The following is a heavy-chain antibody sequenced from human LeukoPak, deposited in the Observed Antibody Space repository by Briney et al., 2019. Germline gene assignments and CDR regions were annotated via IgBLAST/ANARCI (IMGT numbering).Heavy chain of an antibody. Sequence: GRSLRLSCAASGFTFDDYAMHWVRQAPGKGLEWVSGISWNSGSIVYADSVKGRFTISRDNAKNSLYLQMNSLRAEDTALYYCEKYTTEHSSSRNNCSAPGGRGPVAPV. J-gene: IGHJ5*02. CDR1: GFTFDDYA. V-gene: IGHV3-9*01. CDR3: EKYTTEHSSSRNNCSAP. CDR2: ISWNSGSI. D-gene: IGHD6-6*01.